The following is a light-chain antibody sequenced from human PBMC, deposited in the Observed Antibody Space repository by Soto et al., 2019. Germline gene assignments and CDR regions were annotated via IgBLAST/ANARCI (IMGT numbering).Light chain of an antibody. V-gene: IGKV3-15*01. CDR2: RAS. Sequence: EIVVTQAPATLTVSPGERATLSCRASQSISSNLAWYQQKPVQAPTVLMFRASSRSTGFPARFSGSGSGTEFNFTISSLQSEDFGVCYCQQYNTRPRATFGGGTKVDIK. CDR1: QSISSN. CDR3: QQYNTRPRAT. J-gene: IGKJ4*02.